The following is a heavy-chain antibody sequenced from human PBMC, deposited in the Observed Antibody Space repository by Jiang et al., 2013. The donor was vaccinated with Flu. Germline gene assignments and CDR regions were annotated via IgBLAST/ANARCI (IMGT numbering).Heavy chain of an antibody. CDR3: ARDLKQWLVGVGKGSENDY. J-gene: IGHJ4*02. Sequence: VQLLESGGGLIQPGGSLRLSCAASGFTVSSNYMSWVRQAPGKGLEWVSVIYSGGSTYYADSVKGRFTISRDNSKNTLYLQMNSLRAEDTAVYYCARDLKQWLVGVGKGSENDYWGQGTLVTVSS. D-gene: IGHD6-19*01. V-gene: IGHV3-53*01. CDR2: IYSGGST. CDR1: GFTVSSNY.